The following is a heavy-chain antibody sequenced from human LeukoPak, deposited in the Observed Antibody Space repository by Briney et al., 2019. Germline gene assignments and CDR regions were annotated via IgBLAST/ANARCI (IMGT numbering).Heavy chain of an antibody. CDR3: ARGTFKDGLDV. J-gene: IGHJ6*02. V-gene: IGHV4-4*07. CDR1: GGSISIFY. D-gene: IGHD2/OR15-2a*01. Sequence: SETLSLTCTVSGGSISIFYWSWIRQPAGKGLDWIGRIHSSGSINHNPSLKSRVTLSVDTSKNQFFLKLTSVAAADTAVYYCARGTFKDGLDVWGQGTTVTVSS. CDR2: IHSSGSI.